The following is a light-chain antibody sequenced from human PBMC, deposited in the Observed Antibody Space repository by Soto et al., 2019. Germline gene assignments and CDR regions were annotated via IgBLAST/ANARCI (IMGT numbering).Light chain of an antibody. CDR1: QSVSSN. CDR3: QQYNNWPWT. CDR2: GAS. V-gene: IGKV3-15*01. Sequence: IVMTQSPSAVSVSPGERATLSCRASQSVSSNLAWYQQKPGQAPRLLIYGASTRATGIPARFSGSGSGTEFTLTISSLQSEDFATYYCQQYNNWPWTFGQRTKVDIK. J-gene: IGKJ1*01.